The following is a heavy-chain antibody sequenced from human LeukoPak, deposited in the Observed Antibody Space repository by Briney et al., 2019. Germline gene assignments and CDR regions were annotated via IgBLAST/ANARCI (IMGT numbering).Heavy chain of an antibody. J-gene: IGHJ6*02. CDR2: IYYSGSS. Sequence: SETLSLTCTVSGASTSSYYWTWVRQPPGKELDWIGYIYYSGSSNYNPSLESRVTMSVDTSKNQFSLKLSSVTAADTAVYYCARHRALGYGVDVWGQGTRVTVSS. CDR3: ARHRALGYGVDV. D-gene: IGHD1-26*01. CDR1: GASTSSYY. V-gene: IGHV4-59*08.